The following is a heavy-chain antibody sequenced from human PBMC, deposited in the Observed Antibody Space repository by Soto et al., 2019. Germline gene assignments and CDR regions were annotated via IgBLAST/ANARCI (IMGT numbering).Heavy chain of an antibody. CDR1: GGSMRSYY. J-gene: IGHJ4*02. D-gene: IGHD2-2*01. CDR3: AREYAFSSDY. Sequence: SETLSLTCSVSGGSMRSYYWSWIRQPPGKGLEWIGYIHDSGITDYNPSLKSRATISIDTFRNQISLNLHSVTAADTAVYYCAREYAFSSDYWGQGTVVTAPQ. CDR2: IHDSGIT. V-gene: IGHV4-59*01.